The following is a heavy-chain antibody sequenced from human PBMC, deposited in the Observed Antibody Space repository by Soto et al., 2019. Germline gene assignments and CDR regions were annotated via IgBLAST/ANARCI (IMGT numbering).Heavy chain of an antibody. J-gene: IGHJ5*02. CDR2: IYWNDDK. CDR1: GFSLRTSGVG. V-gene: IGHV2-5*01. Sequence: SGPTLVNPTPTLTLTCIFSGFSLRTSGVGVGWIRQPPGKALEWLGFIYWNDDKRYSPSLKSRLTITKDTSKNQVVLTMTNMYPVDTATYYFAKSGSSGWYGWFDPWGQGTLVTVSS. D-gene: IGHD6-19*01. CDR3: AKSGSSGWYGWFDP.